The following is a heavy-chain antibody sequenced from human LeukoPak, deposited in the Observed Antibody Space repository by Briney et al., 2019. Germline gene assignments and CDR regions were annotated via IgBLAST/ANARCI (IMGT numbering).Heavy chain of an antibody. Sequence: GESLKISCKGSGYSFTSYWIGWVRQMPGKGLEWMGIIYPGDSDTRYSPSFQGQVTISADKSISTAYLQRSSLKASDTAMYYCARHSYSSGWYSDYWGQGTLVTVSS. CDR2: IYPGDSDT. D-gene: IGHD6-19*01. CDR3: ARHSYSSGWYSDY. J-gene: IGHJ4*02. CDR1: GYSFTSYW. V-gene: IGHV5-51*01.